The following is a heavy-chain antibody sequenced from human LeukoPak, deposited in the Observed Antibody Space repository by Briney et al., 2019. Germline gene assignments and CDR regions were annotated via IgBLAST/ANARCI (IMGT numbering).Heavy chain of an antibody. Sequence: GESLKISCKGSGYSFTSYWIGWVRQMPGKVLEWMGIIYPGDSDTRYSPSFQGQVTISADQSISTAYLQWSSLKASDTAMYYCARHLSICSGGSCYSRYYYYMDVSGKGTTVTVFS. V-gene: IGHV5-51*01. CDR3: ARHLSICSGGSCYSRYYYYMDV. CDR2: IYPGDSDT. D-gene: IGHD2-15*01. J-gene: IGHJ6*03. CDR1: GYSFTSYW.